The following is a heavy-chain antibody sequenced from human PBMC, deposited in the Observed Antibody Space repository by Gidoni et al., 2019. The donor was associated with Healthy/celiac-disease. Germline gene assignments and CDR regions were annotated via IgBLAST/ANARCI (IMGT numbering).Heavy chain of an antibody. J-gene: IGHJ5*02. CDR2: INPNSGGT. CDR3: ARRYKDIVVVPAAKGWGSVWFDP. D-gene: IGHD2-2*01. CDR1: GYTFTGYY. Sequence: QVQLVQSGAEVKKPGASVKVSCKASGYTFTGYYMPWVRQAPGQGLEWMGWINPNSGGTNYAQKFQGRVTMTRDTSISTAYMELSRLRSDDTAVYYCARRYKDIVVVPAAKGWGSVWFDPWGQGTLVTVSS. V-gene: IGHV1-2*02.